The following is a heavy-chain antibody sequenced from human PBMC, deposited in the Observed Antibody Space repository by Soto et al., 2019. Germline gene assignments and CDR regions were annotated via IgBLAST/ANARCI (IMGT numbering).Heavy chain of an antibody. J-gene: IGHJ4*02. Sequence: SETLSLTCSVSGGSMSEYFWSWIRQSPGKGLEWIGYIYYLGSTDYNPSLKSRVTISVDTSKRQFSLRLTSVTAADTAVYYCARDGYDGSGSPFPAYWGPGTQVTVSS. CDR2: IYYLGST. V-gene: IGHV4-59*01. D-gene: IGHD3-10*01. CDR1: GGSMSEYF. CDR3: ARDGYDGSGSPFPAY.